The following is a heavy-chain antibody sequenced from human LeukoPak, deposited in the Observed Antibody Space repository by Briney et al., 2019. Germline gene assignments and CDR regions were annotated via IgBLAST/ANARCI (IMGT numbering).Heavy chain of an antibody. J-gene: IGHJ6*03. CDR3: AKVGDDFWSGYPGYYYYMDV. Sequence: PGGSLRLSCAASGFTLSSYSMNWVRQAPGKGLEWVSAISGSGGSTYYADSVKGRFTISRDNSKNTLYLQMNSLGAADTAVYYCAKVGDDFWSGYPGYYYYMDVWGKGTTVTVSS. D-gene: IGHD3-3*01. CDR1: GFTLSSYS. V-gene: IGHV3-23*01. CDR2: ISGSGGST.